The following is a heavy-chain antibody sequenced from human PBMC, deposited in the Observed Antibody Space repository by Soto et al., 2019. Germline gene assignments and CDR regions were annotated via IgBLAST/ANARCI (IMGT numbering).Heavy chain of an antibody. CDR2: IYYSGST. D-gene: IGHD4-17*01. J-gene: IGHJ5*02. CDR3: ARVRGDYVECWFDP. CDR1: GGSISSGGYY. V-gene: IGHV4-31*03. Sequence: QVQLQESGPGLVKPSQTLSLTCTVSGGSISSGGYYWSWIRQHPGKGLEWIGYIYYSGSTYYNPFLKRRVNISVDTSKNQFSLKLSSVTAADTAVYYCARVRGDYVECWFDPWGQGTLVTVSS.